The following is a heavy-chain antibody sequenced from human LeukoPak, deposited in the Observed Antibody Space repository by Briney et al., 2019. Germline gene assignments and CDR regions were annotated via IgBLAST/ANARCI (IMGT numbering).Heavy chain of an antibody. V-gene: IGHV5-51*01. J-gene: IGHJ5*02. CDR3: ARMGIAAASPFDP. D-gene: IGHD6-13*01. Sequence: GESLKISCKGSGYSFTTYWIAWVRQMPGKGLEWMGIIYPGDSDTRYSPSFQGQVTISADKSISTAYLQWSSLKASDSAMYYCARMGIAAASPFDPWGQGTLVTVSS. CDR1: GYSFTTYW. CDR2: IYPGDSDT.